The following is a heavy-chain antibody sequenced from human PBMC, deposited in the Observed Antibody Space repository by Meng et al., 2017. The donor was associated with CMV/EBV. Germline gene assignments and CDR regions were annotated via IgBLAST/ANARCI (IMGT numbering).Heavy chain of an antibody. CDR1: GFSLSTSGMR. CDR3: AHSYLDDYGGNNFNPFDY. Sequence: SGPTLVKPTQTLTLTCTFSGFSLSTSGMRVSWIRQPPGKALEWLARIDWDDDKFYSTSLKTRLTISKDTSKNQVVLTMTNMDPVDTATYYCAHSYLDDYGGNNFNPFDYWGQGTLVTVSS. J-gene: IGHJ4*02. V-gene: IGHV2-70D*14. D-gene: IGHD4-23*01. CDR2: IDWDDDK.